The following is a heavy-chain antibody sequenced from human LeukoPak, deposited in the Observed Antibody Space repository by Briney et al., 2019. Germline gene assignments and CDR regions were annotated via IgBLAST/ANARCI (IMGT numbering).Heavy chain of an antibody. CDR3: AILPNIVVVIADAFDI. J-gene: IGHJ3*02. CDR2: IIPIFGTA. V-gene: IGHV1-69*13. Sequence: SVKVSCKASEGTFSSYTISWVRQAPGQGLEWMGGIIPIFGTANYAQKFQGRVTITADESTSTAYMALSSLRSEDTAVYYCAILPNIVVVIADAFDIWGQGTMVTVSS. D-gene: IGHD2-21*01. CDR1: EGTFSSYT.